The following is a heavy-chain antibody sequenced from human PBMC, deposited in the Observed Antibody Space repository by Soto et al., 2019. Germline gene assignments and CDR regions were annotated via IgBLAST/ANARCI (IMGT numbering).Heavy chain of an antibody. CDR3: TRTGDYVNLEY. CDR2: ISSSSSYT. V-gene: IGHV3-11*06. J-gene: IGHJ4*02. Sequence: GGSLRLSCAASGFTFSDYYVSWIRQAPGKGLEWVSYISSSSSYTNYADSVKGRFTISRDNAKNSLYLQMSSLRAEDTAVYYCTRTGDYVNLEYWGQGTLVTVSS. D-gene: IGHD4-17*01. CDR1: GFTFSDYY.